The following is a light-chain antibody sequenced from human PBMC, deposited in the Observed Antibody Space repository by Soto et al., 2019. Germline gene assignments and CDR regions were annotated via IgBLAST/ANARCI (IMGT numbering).Light chain of an antibody. CDR3: QQRSNSPPTP. CDR2: GAS. Sequence: EIGVTQSPALVSVSPGERVTLSCRASQSVISSLAWYQQKRGQAPRLLIYGASTRATGIPARFSGSGSGTDFTLTISSLEPEDFAVYYCQQRSNSPPTPFGQGTRLE. CDR1: QSVISS. V-gene: IGKV3-11*01. J-gene: IGKJ5*01.